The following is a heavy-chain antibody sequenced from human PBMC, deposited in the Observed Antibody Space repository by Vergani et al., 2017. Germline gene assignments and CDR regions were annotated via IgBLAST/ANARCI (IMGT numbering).Heavy chain of an antibody. J-gene: IGHJ4*02. Sequence: EVQLVESGGGLIQPGGSLRLSCAASGFTVSSNYMSWVRQAPGKGLEWVGFIRSKAYGGTTEYAASVKGRFTISRDDSKSIAYLQMNSLKTEDTAVYYCTRELDRVGGYGYWGQGTLVTVSS. CDR1: GFTVSSNY. CDR3: TRELDRVGGYGY. CDR2: IRSKAYGGTT. D-gene: IGHD5-12*01. V-gene: IGHV3-49*04.